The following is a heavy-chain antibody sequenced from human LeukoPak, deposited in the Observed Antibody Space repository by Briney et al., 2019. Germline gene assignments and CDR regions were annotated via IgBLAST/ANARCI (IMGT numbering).Heavy chain of an antibody. Sequence: GGSLRLSCAASGFTFSNAWMSWVRQAPGKGLEWVGRIRSNAEGGTTDYGPPVKGRFTISRDDSKKTLYLQMNSLKTEDTAVYYCTTDVAGYCSRTTCYQDGNWFDPWGQGTLVTVSS. V-gene: IGHV3-15*01. D-gene: IGHD2-2*01. CDR3: TTDVAGYCSRTTCYQDGNWFDP. J-gene: IGHJ5*02. CDR2: IRSNAEGGTT. CDR1: GFTFSNAW.